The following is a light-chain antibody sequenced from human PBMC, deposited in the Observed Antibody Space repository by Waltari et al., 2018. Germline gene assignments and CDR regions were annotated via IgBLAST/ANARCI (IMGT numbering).Light chain of an antibody. CDR2: GAS. CDR1: QSINTN. Sequence: DIQMTQSPSSLSASVGDRITITCRASQSINTNLNWYQQKLGKAPKLVIYGASSLHSWVPSRFSGSGSGTEFTLTIDYLQPEDFATYHCQQSYITPWTFGQGTKVEIK. CDR3: QQSYITPWT. V-gene: IGKV1-39*01. J-gene: IGKJ1*01.